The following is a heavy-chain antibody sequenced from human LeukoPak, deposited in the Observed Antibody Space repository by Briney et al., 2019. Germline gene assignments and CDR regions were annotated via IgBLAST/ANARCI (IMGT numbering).Heavy chain of an antibody. CDR3: ARIVFRGSYRFDY. CDR2: IYYSGRT. D-gene: IGHD1-26*01. V-gene: IGHV4-39*02. CDR1: GGSVSNTNYY. Sequence: PSETLSLTCTVSGGSVSNTNYYWGWIRQPPGKGLEWIGSIYYSGRTYYNPSLKSRVTISVDTSNNHFSLKLSSVTAADTAVYCCARIVFRGSYRFDYWGQGTLLTVSP. J-gene: IGHJ4*02.